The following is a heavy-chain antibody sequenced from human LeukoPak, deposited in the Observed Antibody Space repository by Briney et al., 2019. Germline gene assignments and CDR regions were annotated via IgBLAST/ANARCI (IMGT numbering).Heavy chain of an antibody. CDR1: GFTFTNFA. V-gene: IGHV3-23*01. D-gene: IGHD4-17*01. Sequence: GGSLRLSCAASGFTFTNFAMSWVRQAPGKGLEWVSALSGSGTKTYYADSVRGRFTISRDTSKNMLFLQMNSLRAEDTAVYYCAKGKLRLDYWGQGTLVTVSS. J-gene: IGHJ4*02. CDR2: LSGSGTKT. CDR3: AKGKLRLDY.